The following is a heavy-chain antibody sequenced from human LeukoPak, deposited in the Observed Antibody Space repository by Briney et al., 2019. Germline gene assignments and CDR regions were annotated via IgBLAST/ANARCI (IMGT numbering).Heavy chain of an antibody. D-gene: IGHD5/OR15-5a*01. J-gene: IGHJ3*02. CDR2: IPYSGTT. CDR1: GGSISSFY. V-gene: IGHV4-59*01. CDR3: ARDKGLPQAFDI. Sequence: SETLSLTCTVSGGSISSFYWSWIRQPPGKGLEYIGHIPYSGTTSYNPSLKSRVTISVDTSKNQFSLKLTSVTAADTAVYYCARDKGLPQAFDIWGQGTMVTVSS.